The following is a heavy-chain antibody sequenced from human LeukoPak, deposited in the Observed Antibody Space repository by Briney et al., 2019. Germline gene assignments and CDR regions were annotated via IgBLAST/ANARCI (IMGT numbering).Heavy chain of an antibody. CDR1: GGSISSGGYY. CDR2: INHSGST. D-gene: IGHD3-3*01. J-gene: IGHJ5*02. CDR3: ARAQGDFWSGKSRNWFDP. V-gene: IGHV4-39*07. Sequence: SETLSLTCTVSGGSISSGGYYWSWIRQPPGKGLEWIGEINHSGSTNYNPSLKSRVTISVDTSKNQFSLKLSSVTAADTAVYYCARAQGDFWSGKSRNWFDPWGQGTLVTVSS.